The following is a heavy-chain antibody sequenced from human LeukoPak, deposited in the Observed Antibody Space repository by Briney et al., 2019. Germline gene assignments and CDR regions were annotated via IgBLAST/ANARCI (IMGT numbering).Heavy chain of an antibody. CDR2: ISWNSGSI. J-gene: IGHJ3*02. CDR3: AKDWSVYGDFHGAFDI. V-gene: IGHV3-9*01. Sequence: PGGSLRLSCAASGFTFDDYAMHWVRQAPGKGLEWVSGISWNSGSIGYADSVKGRFTISRDNAKNSLYLQMNSLRAEDTALYYCAKDWSVYGDFHGAFDIWGQGTMVTVSS. D-gene: IGHD4-17*01. CDR1: GFTFDDYA.